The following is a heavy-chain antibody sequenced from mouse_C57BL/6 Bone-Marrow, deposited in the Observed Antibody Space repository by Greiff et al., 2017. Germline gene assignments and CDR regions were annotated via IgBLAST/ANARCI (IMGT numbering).Heavy chain of an antibody. CDR2: INPNNGGT. Sequence: VQLQQSGPELVKPGASVKIPCKASGYTFTDYNMDWVKQSHGKSLEWIGDINPNNGGTIYNQKFKGKATVTVDKSSSTAYMELRSLTSEDTAVYYCARDYYGSSDYAMDYWGQGTSGTVSS. CDR3: ARDYYGSSDYAMDY. D-gene: IGHD1-1*01. V-gene: IGHV1-18*01. CDR1: GYTFTDYN. J-gene: IGHJ4*01.